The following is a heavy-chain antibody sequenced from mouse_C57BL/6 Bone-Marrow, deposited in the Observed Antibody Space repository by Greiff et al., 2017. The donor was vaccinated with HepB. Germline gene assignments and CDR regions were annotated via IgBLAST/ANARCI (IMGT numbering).Heavy chain of an antibody. V-gene: IGHV7-1*01. CDR1: GFTFSDFY. Sequence: EVKLMESGGGLVQSGRSLRLSCATSGFTFSDFYMEWVRQAPGKGLEWIAASRNKANDYTTEYSASVKGRFIVSRDTSQSILYLQMNALRAEDTAFCYCARDAIDNGGDRYYGVWGTGATVTVA. D-gene: IGHD3-3*01. CDR2: SRNKANDYTT. CDR3: ARDAIDNGGDRYYGV. J-gene: IGHJ1*03.